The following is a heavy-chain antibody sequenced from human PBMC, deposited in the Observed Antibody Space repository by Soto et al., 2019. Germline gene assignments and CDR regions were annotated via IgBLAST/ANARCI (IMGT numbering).Heavy chain of an antibody. CDR1: GYEFDNYG. J-gene: IGHJ3*01. D-gene: IGHD3-10*01. V-gene: IGHV1-18*01. CDR3: ARGLTRFGESTDPCDV. Sequence: QVQLVQSGAEVKNPGASVTVSCKASGYEFDNYGISWVRQAPGQGLEGMGWISGYNGNTNSAENFHGRVTMTRDTSTRIAYMELKSLRSDDTAVYYCARGLTRFGESTDPCDVWGQGTMVTVSS. CDR2: ISGYNGNT.